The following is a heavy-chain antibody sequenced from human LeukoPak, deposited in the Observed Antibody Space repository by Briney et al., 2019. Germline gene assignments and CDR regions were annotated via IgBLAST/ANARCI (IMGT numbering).Heavy chain of an antibody. CDR2: IYYTGST. CDR1: GGSISSYY. Sequence: ETLSLTCTVSGGSISSYYWSWIRQPPGKGLEWIGYIYYTGSTNYNPSLKSRLTISLDTSKNQFSLKLTSVTAADTAVYYCASHVGAFNWFDPWGEGTLVTVSS. D-gene: IGHD1-26*01. J-gene: IGHJ5*02. CDR3: ASHVGAFNWFDP. V-gene: IGHV4-59*01.